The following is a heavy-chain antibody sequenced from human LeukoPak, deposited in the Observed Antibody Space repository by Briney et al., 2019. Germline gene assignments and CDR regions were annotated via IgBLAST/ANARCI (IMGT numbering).Heavy chain of an antibody. CDR2: ISYDGSNK. V-gene: IGHV3-30*18. Sequence: PGGSLRLSCAASGFTFSSYGMHWVRQAPGKGLEWVAVISYDGSNKYYADSVKGRFTISRDNSKSTLYLQMNSLRAEDTAVYYCAKLLAALADAFDIWGQGTMVTVSS. CDR3: AKLLAALADAFDI. D-gene: IGHD6-13*01. CDR1: GFTFSSYG. J-gene: IGHJ3*02.